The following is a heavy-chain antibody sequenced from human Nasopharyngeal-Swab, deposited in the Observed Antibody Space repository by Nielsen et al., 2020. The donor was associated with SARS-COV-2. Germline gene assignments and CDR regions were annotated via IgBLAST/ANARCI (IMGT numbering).Heavy chain of an antibody. D-gene: IGHD5-18*01. Sequence: ASVKVSCKASGYTFTSYGISWVRQAPGQGLEWMGWISAYNGNTNYAQKLQGRVTMTTDTSTSTAYTELRSLRSDDTAVYYCARERGEGYSYGYGYWGQGTLVTVSS. J-gene: IGHJ4*02. CDR1: GYTFTSYG. CDR3: ARERGEGYSYGYGY. V-gene: IGHV1-18*01. CDR2: ISAYNGNT.